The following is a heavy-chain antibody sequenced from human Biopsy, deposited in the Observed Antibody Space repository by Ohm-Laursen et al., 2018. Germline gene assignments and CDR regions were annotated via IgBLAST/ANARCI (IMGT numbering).Heavy chain of an antibody. CDR1: GESFNDYY. Sequence: SDTLSLTCAVYGESFNDYYWSWIRQPPGKGLEWIGQINQSGRTNYNPSLKSRVTISVDTSKNQFSLKVRSVTAADTAVYYCVRGVDYYDPYHYYALDVWGQGTTVTVSS. J-gene: IGHJ6*02. V-gene: IGHV4-34*01. CDR2: INQSGRT. D-gene: IGHD3-22*01. CDR3: VRGVDYYDPYHYYALDV.